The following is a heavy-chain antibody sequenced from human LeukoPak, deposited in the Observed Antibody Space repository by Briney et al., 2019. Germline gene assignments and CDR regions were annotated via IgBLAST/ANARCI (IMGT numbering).Heavy chain of an antibody. D-gene: IGHD4-17*01. J-gene: IGHJ4*02. CDR3: ARGRTVTPPGYFDY. Sequence: PSETLSLTCAVYGGSFSGYYWSWIRQPPGKGLEWIGEINHSGSTNYNPSLKSRVTISVDTSKNQFSLKLSSVTAADTAVYYCARGRTVTPPGYFDYWGQGTLVTVSS. CDR1: GGSFSGYY. V-gene: IGHV4-34*01. CDR2: INHSGST.